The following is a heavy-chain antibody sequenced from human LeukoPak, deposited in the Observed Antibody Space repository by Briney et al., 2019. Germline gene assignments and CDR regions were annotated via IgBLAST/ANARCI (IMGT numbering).Heavy chain of an antibody. V-gene: IGHV1-69*04. D-gene: IGHD6-19*01. J-gene: IGHJ4*02. Sequence: GASVTLSFKASGCTFTIYAISWVRQAPGQGLEWMGRISPILGIANYSQKFQGRVTITADKSTSTAYMELSSLRSEDTDVYYCARGDRYSSGSDWGQGTLVTVSS. CDR3: ARGDRYSSGSD. CDR1: GCTFTIYA. CDR2: ISPILGIA.